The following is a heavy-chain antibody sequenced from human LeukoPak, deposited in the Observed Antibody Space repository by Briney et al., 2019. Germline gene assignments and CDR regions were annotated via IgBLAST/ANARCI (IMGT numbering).Heavy chain of an antibody. Sequence: GGSLRLSCAASGFTFSSYSMNWVRQAPGKGLEWVSSISSSSSYIYYADSVKGRFTISRDNAKNSLYLQMNSLRAEDTAVYYRATLPVVPAANGAYYYYYYGMDVWGQGTTVTVSS. D-gene: IGHD2-2*01. V-gene: IGHV3-21*01. CDR1: GFTFSSYS. CDR2: ISSSSSYI. J-gene: IGHJ6*02. CDR3: ATLPVVPAANGAYYYYYYGMDV.